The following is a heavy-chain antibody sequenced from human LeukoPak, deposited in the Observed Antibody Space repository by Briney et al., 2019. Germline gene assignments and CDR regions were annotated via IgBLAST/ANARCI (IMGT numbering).Heavy chain of an antibody. D-gene: IGHD6-13*01. CDR1: GFTLSSYA. Sequence: PGGSLRLSCAASGFTLSSYAMSWVRQAPGKGLEWVSAISGSGGSTYYADSVKGRFTISRDNAKNSLYLQMNSLRAEDTAVYYCARGSWYRIDYWGQGTLVTVSS. CDR3: ARGSWYRIDY. V-gene: IGHV3-23*01. CDR2: ISGSGGST. J-gene: IGHJ4*02.